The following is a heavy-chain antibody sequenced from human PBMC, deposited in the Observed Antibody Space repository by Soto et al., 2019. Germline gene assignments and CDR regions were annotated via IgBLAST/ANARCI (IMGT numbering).Heavy chain of an antibody. V-gene: IGHV4-31*03. CDR3: ARSVFP. J-gene: IGHJ5*02. Sequence: QVQLQESGPGLVKPSQTLSLTCTVSGGSISSGGYYWNWIRQHPGKGLECIGHIYYSGLTYHIPSLKSRVTISVDTSKNQFSLKLSSVTAADTAVYYCARSVFPWGQGTLVTVSS. CDR1: GGSISSGGYY. CDR2: IYYSGLT.